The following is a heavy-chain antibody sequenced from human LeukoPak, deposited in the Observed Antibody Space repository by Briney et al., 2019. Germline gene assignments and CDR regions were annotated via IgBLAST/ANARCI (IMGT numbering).Heavy chain of an antibody. J-gene: IGHJ4*02. CDR1: GFTFSRHG. Sequence: PGGSLRLSCAASGFTFSRHGMSWVRQAPGKGLEWVSAISGSGDSTYYADSVKGRFTISRDNSKNTVYLQMNGLRAEDTAVYYCAKSLSSGYYFLDSYFDYWGQGTLVTVSP. CDR3: AKSLSSGYYFLDSYFDY. V-gene: IGHV3-23*01. CDR2: ISGSGDST. D-gene: IGHD3-22*01.